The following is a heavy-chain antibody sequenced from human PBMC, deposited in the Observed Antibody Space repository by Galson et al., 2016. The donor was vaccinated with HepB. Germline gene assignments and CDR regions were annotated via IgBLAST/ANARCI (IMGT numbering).Heavy chain of an antibody. CDR3: AKMKFDCSNGGYSYYYMDV. D-gene: IGHD4-11*01. V-gene: IGHV3-53*01. Sequence: SLRLSCAASGLTVSSNYMSWVRQAPGKGLEWVSIIYRGGSTYYADSVKGRFTISRDNSKNTLYLQMNSLRVEDTAVYYCAKMKFDCSNGGYSYYYMDVWGKGTTVTVSS. J-gene: IGHJ6*03. CDR1: GLTVSSNY. CDR2: IYRGGST.